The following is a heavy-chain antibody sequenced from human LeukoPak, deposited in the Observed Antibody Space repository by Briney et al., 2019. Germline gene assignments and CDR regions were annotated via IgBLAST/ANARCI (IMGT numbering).Heavy chain of an antibody. V-gene: IGHV1-18*01. Sequence: ASVKVSCKASGYTFTSYGISWVRQAPGQGLEWMGWISAYNGNTNYAQKLQGRVTMTTDTSTSTAYMELRSLRSDDTAVYYCARDHVLRYSEAPQGMDVWGQGTTVTVSS. CDR3: ARDHVLRYSEAPQGMDV. CDR1: GYTFTSYG. D-gene: IGHD3-9*01. CDR2: ISAYNGNT. J-gene: IGHJ6*02.